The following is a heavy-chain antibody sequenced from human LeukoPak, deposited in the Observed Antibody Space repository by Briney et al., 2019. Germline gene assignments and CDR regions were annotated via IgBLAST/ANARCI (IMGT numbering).Heavy chain of an antibody. CDR2: IHYSGNT. D-gene: IGHD2-15*01. CDR1: GGSISSYY. CDR3: AGYCSGGSCADS. V-gene: IGHV4-59*08. J-gene: IGHJ4*02. Sequence: SETLSLTCTVSGGSISSYYWTWIRQPPGKGLEWIGYIHYSGNTKCNPSLKSRVTISVDTSKNQVSLQLNSVTAADTAVYYCAGYCSGGSCADSWGQGTLVTVSS.